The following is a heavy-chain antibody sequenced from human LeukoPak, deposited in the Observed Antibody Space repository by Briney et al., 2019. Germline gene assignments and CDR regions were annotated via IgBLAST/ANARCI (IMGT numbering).Heavy chain of an antibody. Sequence: PGGSLRLSCAASGFTFSTYGMSWVRQAPGKGLEWVSAISGSGGRTYYADSVKGRFTISRDSAKNSLYLQMNSLRAEDTAVYYCARVGYSSSWSPSDYWGQGALVTVSS. J-gene: IGHJ4*02. CDR3: ARVGYSSSWSPSDY. D-gene: IGHD6-13*01. CDR1: GFTFSTYG. CDR2: ISGSGGRT. V-gene: IGHV3-23*01.